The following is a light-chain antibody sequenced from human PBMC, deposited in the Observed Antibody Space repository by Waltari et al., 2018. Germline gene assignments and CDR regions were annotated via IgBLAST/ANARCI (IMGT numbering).Light chain of an antibody. J-gene: IGLJ3*02. CDR2: TND. CDR1: PPNLGSRS. V-gene: IGLV1-47*01. CDR3: ATWDDSLSGPV. Sequence: QSVLTQAPSESGTPGQTATVSWPGRPPNLGSRSGNWYRQVAGVAPKLPIYTNDRRPSGGPDRFSGSKSGSSASLAITGLRSEDEADYYCATWDDSLSGPVFGGGTKLTVL.